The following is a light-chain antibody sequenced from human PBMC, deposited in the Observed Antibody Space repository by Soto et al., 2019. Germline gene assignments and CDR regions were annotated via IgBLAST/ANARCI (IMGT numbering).Light chain of an antibody. J-gene: IGLJ3*02. CDR3: CSYAGGPWV. V-gene: IGLV2-23*02. Sequence: QSALTQPASVSGSPGQSITISCTGTSSDVGSHNLVSWFQQHPGKVPKVTIYEVTKRPSGVSNRFSGSKSGNTASLTISGPQPEDEADYYCCSYAGGPWVFGGGTKLTVL. CDR1: SSDVGSHNL. CDR2: EVT.